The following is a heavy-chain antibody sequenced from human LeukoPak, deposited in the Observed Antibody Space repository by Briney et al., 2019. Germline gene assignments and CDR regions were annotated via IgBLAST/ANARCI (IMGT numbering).Heavy chain of an antibody. D-gene: IGHD2-15*01. Sequence: GGSLRLSCAASGFTFSSYAMSWVRQAPGKGLEWVSVISDSGGTTYYADSVKGRFTISRDNSKNTLYLQMNSLRAEDTAVYYCAHCSGGTCYLYAFDMWGQGTMVTVFS. CDR3: AHCSGGTCYLYAFDM. CDR2: ISDSGGTT. J-gene: IGHJ3*02. V-gene: IGHV3-23*01. CDR1: GFTFSSYA.